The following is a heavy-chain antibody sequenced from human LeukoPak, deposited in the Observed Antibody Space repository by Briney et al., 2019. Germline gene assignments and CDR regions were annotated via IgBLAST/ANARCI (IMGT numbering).Heavy chain of an antibody. D-gene: IGHD2-15*01. CDR3: ARGRYCSADICSGGDAFDI. J-gene: IGHJ3*02. CDR2: IYTRGST. V-gene: IGHV4-4*07. Sequence: SETLSLTCTVSGGSINNYYWSWIRQPAGKGLEWSGRIYTRGSTNYNPSLKSRVTMSVDTSKNQFSLKLSSVTAADTAVYYCARGRYCSADICSGGDAFDIWGQGTMVSVSS. CDR1: GGSINNYY.